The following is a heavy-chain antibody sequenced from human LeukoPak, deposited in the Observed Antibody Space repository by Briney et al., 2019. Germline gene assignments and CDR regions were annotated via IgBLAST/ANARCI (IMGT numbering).Heavy chain of an antibody. J-gene: IGHJ4*02. D-gene: IGHD6-19*01. Sequence: GGSLRLSCAASGFTFDDYAMHWVRQAPGKGLEWVSGISWNSGSIGYADSVKGRFTISRDNAKNSLYLQMNSLRAEDTALHYCAKAVSNPSRIAVAGTANFDYWGQGTLATVSS. CDR3: AKAVSNPSRIAVAGTANFDY. CDR1: GFTFDDYA. CDR2: ISWNSGSI. V-gene: IGHV3-9*01.